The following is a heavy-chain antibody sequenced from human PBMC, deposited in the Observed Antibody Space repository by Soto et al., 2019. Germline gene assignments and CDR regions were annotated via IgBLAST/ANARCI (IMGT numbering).Heavy chain of an antibody. J-gene: IGHJ6*02. V-gene: IGHV1-3*01. Sequence: ASVKVSCKASGYTFTSYAMHWVRQAPGQRLEWMGWINAGNGNTKYSQKFQGRVTITRDTSASTAYMELSSLRSGDTAVYYCARVTYYDFWSGSCYYGMDVWGQGTTVTVSS. CDR1: GYTFTSYA. CDR3: ARVTYYDFWSGSCYYGMDV. D-gene: IGHD3-3*01. CDR2: INAGNGNT.